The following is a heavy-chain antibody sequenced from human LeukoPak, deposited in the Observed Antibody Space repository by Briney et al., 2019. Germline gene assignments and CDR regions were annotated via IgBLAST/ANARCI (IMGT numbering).Heavy chain of an antibody. CDR3: AKDISRGSGSYYTFYYYYGMDV. CDR1: GGTFSSYA. V-gene: IGHV1-69*05. J-gene: IGHJ6*02. Sequence: ASVKVSCKASGGTFSSYAISWVRQAPGQGLEWMGGIIPIFGTANYAQKFQGRVTITTDESTSTAYMELSSLRAEDTALYYCAKDISRGSGSYYTFYYYYGMDVWGQGTTVTVSS. CDR2: IIPIFGTA. D-gene: IGHD3-10*01.